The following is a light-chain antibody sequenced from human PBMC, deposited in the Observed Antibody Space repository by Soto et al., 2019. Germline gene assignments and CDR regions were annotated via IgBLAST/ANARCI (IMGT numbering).Light chain of an antibody. CDR3: QQYGSSRT. CDR1: QSVSSSY. Sequence: EIVMTQSPGTLSFSTGERATLSCRASQSVSSSYLAWYQQKPGQAPRLLIYGASSRATGIPDRFSGSGSGTDFTLTISRLEPEDFAVYYCQQYGSSRTFGQGTKVDI. J-gene: IGKJ1*01. CDR2: GAS. V-gene: IGKV3-20*01.